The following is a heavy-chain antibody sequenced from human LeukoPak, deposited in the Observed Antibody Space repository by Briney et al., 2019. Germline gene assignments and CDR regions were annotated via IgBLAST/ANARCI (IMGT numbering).Heavy chain of an antibody. CDR1: GFTFDDYG. CDR2: IYSGGST. Sequence: GGSLRLSCAASGFTFDDYGMSWVRKAPGKGLEWVSVIYSGGSTYYADSVKGRFTISRDNSKNTLYLQMNSLRAEDTAVYYCAREPHYWGQGTLVTVSS. J-gene: IGHJ4*02. CDR3: AREPHY. V-gene: IGHV3-66*01.